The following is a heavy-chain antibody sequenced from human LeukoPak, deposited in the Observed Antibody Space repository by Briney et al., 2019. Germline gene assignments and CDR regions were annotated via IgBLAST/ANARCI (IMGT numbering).Heavy chain of an antibody. D-gene: IGHD2-21*01. CDR1: GFTFSTYW. CDR3: ARSNRFLDY. V-gene: IGHV3-7*03. Sequence: GGSLRLSCAASGFTFSTYWMTWVRQAPGKGLEWVANIKQDGSEEYYVDSVKGRFTISRDNAKNLLYLQMNSLRAEDTAVYYCARSNRFLDYWGQGTLVTVSS. CDR2: IKQDGSEE. J-gene: IGHJ4*02.